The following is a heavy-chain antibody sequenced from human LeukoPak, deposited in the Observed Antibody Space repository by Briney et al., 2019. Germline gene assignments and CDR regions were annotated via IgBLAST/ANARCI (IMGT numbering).Heavy chain of an antibody. Sequence: GSLRLSCAASGFTFSSYGMHWVRQAPGKGLEWVAVISYDGSNKYYADSVKGRFTISRDNAKNSLYLQMNSLRAEDTAVYYCARDMAGMDFDYWGQGTLVTVSS. CDR1: GFTFSSYG. CDR3: ARDMAGMDFDY. V-gene: IGHV3-30*03. CDR2: ISYDGSNK. J-gene: IGHJ4*02. D-gene: IGHD3-10*01.